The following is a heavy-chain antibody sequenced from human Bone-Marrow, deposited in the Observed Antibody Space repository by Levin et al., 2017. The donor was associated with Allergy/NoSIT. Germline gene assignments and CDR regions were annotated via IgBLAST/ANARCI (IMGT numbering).Heavy chain of an antibody. CDR2: IYYSGST. CDR3: ARVRCSSTSCYGLVLSDYYYYYMDV. CDR1: GGSISSYY. Sequence: PSETLSLTCTVSGGSISSYYWSWIRQPPGKGLEWIGYIYYSGSTNYNPSLKSRVTISVDTSKNQFSLKLSSVTAADTAVYYCARVRCSSTSCYGLVLSDYYYYYMDVWGKGTTVTVSS. J-gene: IGHJ6*03. D-gene: IGHD2-2*01. V-gene: IGHV4-59*01.